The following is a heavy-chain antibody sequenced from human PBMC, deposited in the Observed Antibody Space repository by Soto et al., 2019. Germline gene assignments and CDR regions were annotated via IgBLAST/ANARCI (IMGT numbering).Heavy chain of an antibody. CDR1: VGSIISDYW. J-gene: IGHJ4*02. CDR3: ARVLSSGWSRFDY. V-gene: IGHV4-4*02. CDR2: MYHSGST. Sequence: PSETLSLTCAVSVGSIISDYWWTWVRQPPGKGLEWIAEMYHSGSTNYNPSLKSRVTISVDKSKNQISLKLSSVTAADTAVYYCARVLSSGWSRFDYWGQGTLVTVSS. D-gene: IGHD6-19*01.